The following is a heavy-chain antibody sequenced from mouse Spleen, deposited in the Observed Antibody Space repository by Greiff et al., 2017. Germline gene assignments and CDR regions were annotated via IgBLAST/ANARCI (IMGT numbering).Heavy chain of an antibody. J-gene: IGHJ2*01. D-gene: IGHD1-1*01. Sequence: VQLQQSGAELVRPGASVKLSCTASGFNIKDDYMHWVKQRPEQGLEWIGWIDPENGDTEYASKFQGKATITADTSSNTAYLQLSSLTSEDTAVYYCTTDITTVVASFDYWGQGTTLTVSS. CDR2: IDPENGDT. CDR3: TTDITTVVASFDY. V-gene: IGHV14-4*01. CDR1: GFNIKDDY.